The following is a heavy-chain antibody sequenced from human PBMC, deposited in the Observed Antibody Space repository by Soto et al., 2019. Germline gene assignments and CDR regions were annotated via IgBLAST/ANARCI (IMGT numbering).Heavy chain of an antibody. Sequence: PTPGHTLTCTFSGCSLSTRGEGVGWIRQPPGKARERHALICWNDDKRYSPSLKSRINITKYTSKNNVVLTMTNMDPVDTATYYCAHSSVYYDSSGYYPALGPNDAFDIWGQGTMVTVSS. CDR1: GCSLSTRGEG. CDR3: AHSSVYYDSSGYYPALGPNDAFDI. D-gene: IGHD3-22*01. V-gene: IGHV2-5*01. CDR2: ICWNDDK. J-gene: IGHJ3*02.